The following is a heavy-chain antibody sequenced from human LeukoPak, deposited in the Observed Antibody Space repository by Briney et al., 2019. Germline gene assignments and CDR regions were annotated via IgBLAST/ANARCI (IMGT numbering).Heavy chain of an antibody. Sequence: PGGSLRLSCAASGFTFSNYGVHWVRQAPGKGLEWVSVIYSGGSTYYADSVKGRFTISRDNSKNTLYLQMNSLRAEDTAVYYCARGEPAAMVHDAFDIWGQGTMVTVSS. D-gene: IGHD2-2*01. V-gene: IGHV3-NL1*01. CDR3: ARGEPAAMVHDAFDI. CDR2: IYSGGST. CDR1: GFTFSNYG. J-gene: IGHJ3*02.